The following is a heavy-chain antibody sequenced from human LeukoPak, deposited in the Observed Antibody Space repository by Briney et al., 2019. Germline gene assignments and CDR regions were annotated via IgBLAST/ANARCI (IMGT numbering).Heavy chain of an antibody. V-gene: IGHV4-39*07. D-gene: IGHD6-19*01. Sequence: PSETLSLTCSVSGGSISSSDYYWGWIRQPPGKGLEWIGTMFYNGATKSNPSLSSRVTMSIDTSKNQFSLNLRSVTAADTAVYYCAREARFALPVVGSGDFWGQGTLVTVPS. J-gene: IGHJ4*02. CDR3: AREARFALPVVGSGDF. CDR1: GGSISSSDYY. CDR2: MFYNGAT.